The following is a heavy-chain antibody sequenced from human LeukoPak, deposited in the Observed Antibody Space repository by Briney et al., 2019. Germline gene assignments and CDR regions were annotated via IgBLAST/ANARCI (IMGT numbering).Heavy chain of an antibody. V-gene: IGHV4-59*12. Sequence: PSETLSLTCTVSGGSISSYYWSWIRQPPGKGLEWIGYIYYSGSTNYNPSLKSRVTISVDTSKNQFSLKLSSVTAADTAVYYCARGDGYPSEPFDYWGQGTLVTVSS. CDR1: GGSISSYY. D-gene: IGHD5-24*01. J-gene: IGHJ4*02. CDR2: IYYSGST. CDR3: ARGDGYPSEPFDY.